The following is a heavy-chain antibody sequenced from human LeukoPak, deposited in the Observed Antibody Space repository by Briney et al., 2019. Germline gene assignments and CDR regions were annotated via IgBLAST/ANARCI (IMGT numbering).Heavy chain of an antibody. V-gene: IGHV3-11*06. CDR1: GFTFSDYY. D-gene: IGHD3-10*01. J-gene: IGHJ4*02. CDR3: AKDAAFTMVRGVLGY. Sequence: GGSLRLSCAASGFTFSDYYMSWIRQAPGKGLEWVSYISSSSSYTNYADSVKGRFTISRDNAKNSLYLQMNSLRAEDTAVYYCAKDAAFTMVRGVLGYWGQGTLVTVSS. CDR2: ISSSSSYT.